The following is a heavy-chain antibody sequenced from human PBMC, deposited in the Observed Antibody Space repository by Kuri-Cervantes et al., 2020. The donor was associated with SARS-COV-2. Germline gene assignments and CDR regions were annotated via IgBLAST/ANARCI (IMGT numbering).Heavy chain of an antibody. J-gene: IGHJ4*02. D-gene: IGHD3-10*01. V-gene: IGHV4-38-2*01. CDR1: GYSISRGYF. CDR2: IYYSGSS. CDR3: ARTGRDYYFDY. Sequence: SETLSLTCEVSGYSISRGYFWAWIRQPPGKGLEWIANIYYSGSSDYNPSFRSRVSVSVDTSKNQFSMRLTSVTAADTAMYYCARTGRDYYFDYWGQGTLVTVSS.